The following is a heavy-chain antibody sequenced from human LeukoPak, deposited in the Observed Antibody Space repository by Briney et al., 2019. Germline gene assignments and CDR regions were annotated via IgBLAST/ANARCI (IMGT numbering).Heavy chain of an antibody. D-gene: IGHD6-13*01. CDR1: GFTLSSYW. CDR3: ARDIAPAGLFFDY. J-gene: IGHJ4*02. Sequence: GGSLRLSCAASGFTLSSYWMSWVRQAPGKGLEWVANIKYDGSEKDYVDSVKGRFTISRDNAKNTLYLQMNSLRAEDTAVYYCARDIAPAGLFFDYWGQGTLVTVSS. CDR2: IKYDGSEK. V-gene: IGHV3-7*01.